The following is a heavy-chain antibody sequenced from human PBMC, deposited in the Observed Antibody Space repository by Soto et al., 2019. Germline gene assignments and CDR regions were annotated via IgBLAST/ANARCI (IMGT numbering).Heavy chain of an antibody. CDR3: ARSGYCSSTSCPFYYYYGMDV. D-gene: IGHD2-2*01. CDR1: GGTFSSYA. CDR2: IIPIFGTA. J-gene: IGHJ6*02. V-gene: IGHV1-69*06. Sequence: GASVKVSCKASGGTFSSYAISCVLQSPLQWLDWMGGIIPIFGTANYAQKFQGRVTITADKSTSTAYMELSSLRSEDTAVYYCARSGYCSSTSCPFYYYYGMDVWGQGTTVTVSS.